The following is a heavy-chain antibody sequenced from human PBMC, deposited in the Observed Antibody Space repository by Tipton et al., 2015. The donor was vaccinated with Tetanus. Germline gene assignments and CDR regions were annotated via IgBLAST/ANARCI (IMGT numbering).Heavy chain of an antibody. J-gene: IGHJ4*02. CDR1: GFSFSNYK. Sequence: SLRLSCEVSGFSFSNYKMSWVRQGPGRGLEWVSSISSTSRYINYADSVKGRFIISRDNAKSSLFLEMNSLRADDTAVYFCVSGSALDYWGQGTLITVSS. D-gene: IGHD6-25*01. V-gene: IGHV3-21*01. CDR3: VSGSALDY. CDR2: ISSTSRYI.